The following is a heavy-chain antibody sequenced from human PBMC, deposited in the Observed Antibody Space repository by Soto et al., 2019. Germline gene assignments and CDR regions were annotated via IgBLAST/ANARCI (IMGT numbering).Heavy chain of an antibody. D-gene: IGHD6-13*01. J-gene: IGHJ6*02. Sequence: SETLSLTCAVYGGSFSGYYWSWIRQPPGKGLEWIGEINHSGSTNYNPSLKSRVTISEDTSKNQFSLKLSSVTAADTAVYYCARLGTRGRIAAAGRDYYYGMDVWGQGTTVTVSS. CDR1: GGSFSGYY. V-gene: IGHV4-34*01. CDR3: ARLGTRGRIAAAGRDYYYGMDV. CDR2: INHSGST.